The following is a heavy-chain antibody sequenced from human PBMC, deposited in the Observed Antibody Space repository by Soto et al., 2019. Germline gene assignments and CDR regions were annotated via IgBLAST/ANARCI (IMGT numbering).Heavy chain of an antibody. CDR1: GGTFSSYA. D-gene: IGHD3-10*01. CDR3: ARGGWVGELSSYYYYGMDV. CDR2: IIPIFGTA. V-gene: IGHV1-69*13. J-gene: IGHJ6*02. Sequence: SVKVSCKASGGTFSSYAISWVRQAPGQGLEWMGGIIPIFGTANYAQKFQGRVTITADESTSTAYMELSSLRSEDTAVYYCARGGWVGELSSYYYYGMDVWGQGTTVTVSS.